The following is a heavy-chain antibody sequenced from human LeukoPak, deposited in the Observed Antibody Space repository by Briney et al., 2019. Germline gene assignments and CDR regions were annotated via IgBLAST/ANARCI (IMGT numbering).Heavy chain of an antibody. CDR3: ASQTLYSGSYF. CDR1: GGSVSSGSYY. J-gene: IGHJ4*02. D-gene: IGHD1-26*01. Sequence: PSETLSLTCTVSGGSVSSGSYYWSWIRQPPGKGLEWIGYIYYSGSTNYNPSLKSRVTISVDTSKNQFSLKLSSVTAADTAVYYCASQTLYSGSYFWGQGTLVTVSS. CDR2: IYYSGST. V-gene: IGHV4-61*01.